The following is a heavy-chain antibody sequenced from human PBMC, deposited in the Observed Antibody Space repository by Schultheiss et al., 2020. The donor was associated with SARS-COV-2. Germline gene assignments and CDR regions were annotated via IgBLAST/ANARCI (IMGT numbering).Heavy chain of an antibody. D-gene: IGHD6-19*01. J-gene: IGHJ5*02. Sequence: SETLSLTCTVSGGSVSSGSYYWSWIRQPPGKGLEWIGYIYYSGSTNYNPSLKSRVTISVDTSKNQVSLTLRSVAAADTAVYYCAGQRYVPVSGTSWFDPWGPGALVTVSS. CDR2: IYYSGST. CDR1: GGSVSSGSYY. CDR3: AGQRYVPVSGTSWFDP. V-gene: IGHV4-61*01.